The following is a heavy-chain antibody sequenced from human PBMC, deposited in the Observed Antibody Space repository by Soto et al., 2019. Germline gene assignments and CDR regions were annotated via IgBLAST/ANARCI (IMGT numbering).Heavy chain of an antibody. J-gene: IGHJ6*02. CDR3: ARVACGGSCYVAYYGMDV. V-gene: IGHV4-61*01. CDR1: GGSVSSSNYY. CDR2: IYYSGSS. D-gene: IGHD2-15*01. Sequence: SESLSLSCIVSGGSVSSSNYYWSWLRQPPGKGLEWIRYIYYSGSSNKRPSLKSRVTMSLDTSKNQFSLMLSSVTAADKAVYYCARVACGGSCYVAYYGMDVWGQGTTVTVSS.